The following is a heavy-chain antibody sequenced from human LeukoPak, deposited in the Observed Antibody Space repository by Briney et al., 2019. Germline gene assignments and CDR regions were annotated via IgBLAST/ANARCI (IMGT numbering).Heavy chain of an antibody. D-gene: IGHD3-22*01. CDR1: GYSISSGYY. V-gene: IGHV4-38-2*01. CDR2: IYHSGST. J-gene: IGHJ4*02. CDR3: ARLDDSSGYPMNY. Sequence: PSETLSLTCAVSGYSISSGYYWGWIRQLPGQGLEWIGSIYHSGSTYYNPSLKSRVTISVDTSKNQFSLKLSSVTAADTAVYYCARLDDSSGYPMNYWGQGTLVTVSS.